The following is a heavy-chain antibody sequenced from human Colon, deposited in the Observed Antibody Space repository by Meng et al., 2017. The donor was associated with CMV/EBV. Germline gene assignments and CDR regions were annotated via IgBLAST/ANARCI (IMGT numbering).Heavy chain of an antibody. Sequence: QVRLQESGPGLTKPSQTLSLRCTVSGDSISSTDYFWSWIRQPPGKGLEWIGDISYAGNTNNNPSLKSRVAMSLDKSKNQFSLHLSSVTAADTAIYYCARDHGDVFNDYYFQYWGQGILVTVSS. CDR3: ARDHGDVFNDYYFQY. V-gene: IGHV4-30-4*01. CDR1: GDSISSTDYF. J-gene: IGHJ4*02. CDR2: ISYAGNT. D-gene: IGHD5-24*01.